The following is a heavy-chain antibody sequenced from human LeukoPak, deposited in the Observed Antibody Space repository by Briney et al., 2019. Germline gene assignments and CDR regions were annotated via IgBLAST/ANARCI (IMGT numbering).Heavy chain of an antibody. CDR2: ISAYNGNT. CDR3: ARGSPYQLLYPVAKYYYGMDV. D-gene: IGHD2-2*02. V-gene: IGHV1-18*01. Sequence: GASVKVSCKASGYTFTSYGISWVRQAPGQGLEWMGWISAYNGNTNYAQKLQGRVTMTTDTSTSTAYMELRSLRSDDTAVYYCARGSPYQLLYPVAKYYYGMDVWGQGTTVTVSS. CDR1: GYTFTSYG. J-gene: IGHJ6*02.